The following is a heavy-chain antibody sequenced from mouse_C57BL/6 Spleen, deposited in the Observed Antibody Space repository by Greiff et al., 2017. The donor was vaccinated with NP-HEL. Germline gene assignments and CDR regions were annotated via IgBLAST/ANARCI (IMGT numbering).Heavy chain of an antibody. CDR3: ARCDLLRYLFDV. CDR1: GYTFTSYW. CDR2: IDPSDSYT. Sequence: QVQLQQPGAELVRPGTSVKLSCKASGYTFTSYWMHWVKQRPGQGLEWIGVIDPSDSYTNYNQKFKGKATLTVDTSSSTAYMQLSSLTSEDSAVYYCARCDLLRYLFDVWGTGTTVTVSS. D-gene: IGHD1-1*01. J-gene: IGHJ1*03. V-gene: IGHV1-59*01.